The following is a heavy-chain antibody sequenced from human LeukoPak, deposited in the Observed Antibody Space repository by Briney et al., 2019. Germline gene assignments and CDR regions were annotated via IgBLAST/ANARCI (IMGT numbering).Heavy chain of an antibody. V-gene: IGHV3-48*03. D-gene: IGHD5-18*01. CDR1: GFIFSNYE. CDR2: IVGSGDNK. J-gene: IGHJ6*03. CDR3: AHTAMVGRPGYYYYYMDV. Sequence: PGGSLRLSCAASGFIFSNYEMNWVRQAPGKGLEWVSYIVGSGDNKQYAESVRGRFTISRDNAKNALYLQMNNLRVGDTGVYYCAHTAMVGRPGYYYYYMDVWGKGTTVTVSS.